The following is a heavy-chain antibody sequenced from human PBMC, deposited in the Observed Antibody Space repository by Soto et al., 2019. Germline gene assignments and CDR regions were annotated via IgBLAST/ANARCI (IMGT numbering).Heavy chain of an antibody. CDR2: IIANIGNT. D-gene: IGHD6-6*01. J-gene: IGHJ4*02. Sequence: ASVKVSCKASGGTFSSYAISWVRQAPGQGLEWMGGIIANIGNTNYAQKLQGRVTMTTDTSTSTAYMELRSLRSDDTAVYYCARDWTDPSSLDYWGQGTLVTV. CDR3: ARDWTDPSSLDY. V-gene: IGHV1-18*01. CDR1: GGTFSSYA.